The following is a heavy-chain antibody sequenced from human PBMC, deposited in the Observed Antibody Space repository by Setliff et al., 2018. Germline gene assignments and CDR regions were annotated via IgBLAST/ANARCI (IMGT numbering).Heavy chain of an antibody. CDR3: ARGRMRGSCSGPSCTYDPFDI. V-gene: IGHV4-34*01. CDR2: INHGGTT. D-gene: IGHD2-2*01. J-gene: IGHJ3*02. CDR1: GESFSNNY. Sequence: SETLSLTCSVYGESFSNNYWSWIRQTPEKGLEWIVEINHGGTTNYSPSLKNRVTISVDTSKNQFSLILRSVTAADTAVYYCARGRMRGSCSGPSCTYDPFDIWGQGTPVTVSS.